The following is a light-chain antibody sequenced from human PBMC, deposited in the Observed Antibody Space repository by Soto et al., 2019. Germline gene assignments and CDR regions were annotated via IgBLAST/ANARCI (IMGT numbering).Light chain of an antibody. J-gene: IGLJ1*01. Sequence: HSLLTQPASVSLTTGQSSTIPRTGTSSVVGGYNYVPWYQQHPGKAPKLMIYDVSNRPSGVSNRFSGSKSGNTASLTISGLQAEDEADYYCSSYTSSSTLVFGTGTKVTVL. CDR3: SSYTSSSTLV. V-gene: IGLV2-14*01. CDR2: DVS. CDR1: SSVVGGYNY.